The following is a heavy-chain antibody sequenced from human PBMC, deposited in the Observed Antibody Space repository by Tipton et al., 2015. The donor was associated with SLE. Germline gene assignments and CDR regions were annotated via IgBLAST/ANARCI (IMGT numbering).Heavy chain of an antibody. CDR1: GGSISSGSYY. V-gene: IGHV4-61*02. CDR2: IYTSGST. Sequence: TLSLTCTVSGGSISSGSYYWSWIRQPAGKGLEWIGRIYTSGSTNYNPSLKSRVTISVDTSKNQFSLKLSSVTAADTAVYYCARDGYNWGDFAFDIRGQGTMVTVSS. D-gene: IGHD5-24*01. J-gene: IGHJ3*02. CDR3: ARDGYNWGDFAFDI.